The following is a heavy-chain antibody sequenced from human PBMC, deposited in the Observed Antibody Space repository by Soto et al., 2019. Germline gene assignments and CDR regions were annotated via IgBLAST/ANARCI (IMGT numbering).Heavy chain of an antibody. J-gene: IGHJ2*01. D-gene: IGHD4-4*01. CDR2: ISYDGSNK. CDR1: GFTFSSYA. Sequence: QVQLVESGGGVVQPGRSLRLSCAASGFTFSSYAMHWVRQAPGKGLEWVAVISYDGSNKYYADSVKGRFTISRDNSKKTLYLQMNSLRDEDTVVYYCARPLWRNDYNWGYFDLWGRGTLVTVSS. CDR3: ARPLWRNDYNWGYFDL. V-gene: IGHV3-30-3*01.